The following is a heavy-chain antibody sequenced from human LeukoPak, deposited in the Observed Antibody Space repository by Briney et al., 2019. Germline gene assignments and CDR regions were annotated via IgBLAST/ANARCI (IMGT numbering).Heavy chain of an antibody. CDR2: ISYSGST. J-gene: IGHJ3*02. D-gene: IGHD3-22*01. CDR3: AREGSHYYDSNGHPPPFDI. Sequence: SETLSLTCTVSGGSISTYYWSWIRQSPGKGLEWIGYISYSGSTNYNPSLKSRVTISVDTSKNQFSLRLNSVTAADTAVYYCAREGSHYYDSNGHPPPFDIWGQGTMVTVSS. V-gene: IGHV4-59*01. CDR1: GGSISTYY.